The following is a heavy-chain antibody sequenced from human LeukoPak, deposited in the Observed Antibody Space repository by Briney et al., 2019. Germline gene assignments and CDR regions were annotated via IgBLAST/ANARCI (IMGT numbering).Heavy chain of an antibody. CDR3: ARLKNYGDYGY. V-gene: IGHV1-18*01. CDR1: GYTFTSYG. CDR2: IYSYNGNT. Sequence: ASVKVSCKASGYTFTSYGISWVRQAPGQRLEWMGWIYSYNGNTNYAQKFQGRVTMTTDTSTIIAYMELRSLTSDDTAVYYCARLKNYGDYGYWGQGTLVTVSS. J-gene: IGHJ4*02. D-gene: IGHD4-17*01.